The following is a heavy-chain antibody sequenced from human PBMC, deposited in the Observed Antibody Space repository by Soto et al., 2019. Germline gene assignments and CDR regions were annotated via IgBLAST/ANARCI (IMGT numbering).Heavy chain of an antibody. CDR1: GFTFDDYA. CDR2: LSWNSGSI. D-gene: IGHD5-18*01. CDR3: AKDIADTAMVPSYYFDY. Sequence: EVQLVESGGGLVQPGRSLRLSCAASGFTFDDYAMHWVRQAPGKGLEWVSGLSWNSGSIGYADSVKGRFTISRDNAKNSLYLQMNSLRAEDTALYYCAKDIADTAMVPSYYFDYWGQGTLVTVSS. V-gene: IGHV3-9*01. J-gene: IGHJ4*02.